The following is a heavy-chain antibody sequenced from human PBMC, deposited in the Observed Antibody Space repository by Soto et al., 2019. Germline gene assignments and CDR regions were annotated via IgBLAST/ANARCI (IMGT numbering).Heavy chain of an antibody. CDR3: ARAVGDPLYYLDY. D-gene: IGHD6-19*01. CDR2: TDYSGNT. CDR1: SDSISSYY. J-gene: IGHJ4*02. V-gene: IGHV4-59*08. Sequence: QVQLQESGPGLVRPSETLSLTCTVSSDSISSYYWIWFRQSPGKGLEWIGYTDYSGNTNYNPSLKRRVTISGDTSKNQFSLRLSSATAADTAVYYCARAVGDPLYYLDYWGQGTLVTVSS.